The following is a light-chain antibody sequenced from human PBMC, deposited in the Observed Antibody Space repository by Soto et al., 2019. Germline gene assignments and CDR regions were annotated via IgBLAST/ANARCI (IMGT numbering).Light chain of an antibody. CDR2: DAS. J-gene: IGKJ5*01. V-gene: IGKV3-15*01. CDR3: QQYYSYPLIT. Sequence: EVVMTQSPASLSASPGERVTLSCRASQNIRSSLAWYQQRPGQAPRLLIYDASTRATGIPPRFSGGGSGTEFTVTISSLQSEDFATYYCQQYYSYPLITFGQGTRLEIK. CDR1: QNIRSS.